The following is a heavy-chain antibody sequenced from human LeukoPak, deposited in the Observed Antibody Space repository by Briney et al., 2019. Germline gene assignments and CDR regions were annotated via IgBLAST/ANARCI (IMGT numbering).Heavy chain of an antibody. Sequence: SETLSLTCTVSGGSISGYYWSWLRQPAGKGLEWIGRVYTSGSTHYNPSLKSRVTMSVDTSKNQFSLKLSSVTAADTAVYYCARLITGTTTAFDIWGQGTMVTVSS. V-gene: IGHV4-4*07. J-gene: IGHJ3*02. CDR1: GGSISGYY. D-gene: IGHD1-7*01. CDR3: ARLITGTTTAFDI. CDR2: VYTSGST.